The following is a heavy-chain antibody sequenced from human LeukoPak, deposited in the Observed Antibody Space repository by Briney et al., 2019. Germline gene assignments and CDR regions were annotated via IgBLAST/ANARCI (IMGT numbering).Heavy chain of an antibody. D-gene: IGHD4-17*01. J-gene: IGHJ6*02. CDR1: GFTFDDYA. CDR2: ISWNSGSI. V-gene: IGHV3-9*01. CDR3: AKDPTVTTSYGMDV. Sequence: GGSLRLSCAASGFTFDDYAMHWVRQAPGKGLEWVSGISWNSGSIGYADSVRGRFTISRDNAKNSLYLQMNSLRAEDTALYYCAKDPTVTTSYGMDVWGQGTTVTVSS.